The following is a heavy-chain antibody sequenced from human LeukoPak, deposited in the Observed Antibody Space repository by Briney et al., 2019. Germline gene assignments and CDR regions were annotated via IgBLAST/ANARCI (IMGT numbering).Heavy chain of an antibody. J-gene: IGHJ4*02. CDR1: GFTFGSHW. CDR3: ARVGRVTQYADDY. D-gene: IGHD5-18*01. CDR2: IKQDGSEK. V-gene: IGHV3-7*01. Sequence: GGSLRLSCAVSGFTFGSHWMTWVRQAPGKGLEWVATIKQDGSEKYYGDSVKGRFTISRDNAKSSLYLQMSSLRAEDTAVYYCARVGRVTQYADDYWGRGPWSPSPQ.